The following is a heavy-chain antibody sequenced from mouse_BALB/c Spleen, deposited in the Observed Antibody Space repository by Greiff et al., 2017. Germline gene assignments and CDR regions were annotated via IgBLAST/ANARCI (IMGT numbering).Heavy chain of an antibody. Sequence: DVKLVESGGDLVKPGGSLKLSCAASGFTFSSYGMSWVRQTPDKRLEWVATISSGGSYTYYPDSVKGRFTISRDNAKNTLYLQMSSLKSEDTAMYYCARQGNYDYEYAMDYWGQGTSVTVSS. J-gene: IGHJ4*01. V-gene: IGHV5-6*02. D-gene: IGHD2-4*01. CDR2: ISSGGSYT. CDR1: GFTFSSYG. CDR3: ARQGNYDYEYAMDY.